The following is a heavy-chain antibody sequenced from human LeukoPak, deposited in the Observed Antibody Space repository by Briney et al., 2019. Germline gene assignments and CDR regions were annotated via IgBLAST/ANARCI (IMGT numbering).Heavy chain of an antibody. CDR2: IDSTSGYI. CDR1: GFTFSSDS. Sequence: GGSLRLSCVVSGFTFSSDSMIWVRQAPGKGMEWVSYIDSTSGYIYSADSVKGRFTISRDNAKNSLYLQMNSLSAEDTAVYYCARDTSGSYPITYFDSWGQGALVTVSS. J-gene: IGHJ4*02. CDR3: ARDTSGSYPITYFDS. D-gene: IGHD3-10*01. V-gene: IGHV3-21*01.